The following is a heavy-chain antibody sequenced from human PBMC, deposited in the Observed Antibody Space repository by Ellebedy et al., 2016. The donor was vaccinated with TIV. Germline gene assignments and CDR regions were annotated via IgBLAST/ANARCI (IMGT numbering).Heavy chain of an antibody. V-gene: IGHV4-39*01. CDR1: GGSISSSDYY. CDR2: VFYTGRT. Sequence: MPGGSLRLSCTVSGGSISSSDYYWAWIRQPPGKGLEWLGSVFYTGRTYNNPYLKSRVPMSADTSKNQFSLKRSSLTAADTAVYYCARRAGTGRFDPWGQGTLVTVSS. D-gene: IGHD6-19*01. J-gene: IGHJ5*02. CDR3: ARRAGTGRFDP.